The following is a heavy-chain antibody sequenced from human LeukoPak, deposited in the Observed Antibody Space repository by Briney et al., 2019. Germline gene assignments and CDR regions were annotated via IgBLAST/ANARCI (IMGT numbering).Heavy chain of an antibody. CDR3: ARDSLLPSAMGYYYMDV. J-gene: IGHJ6*03. V-gene: IGHV4-61*02. CDR2: IYTSGST. Sequence: SQTLSLTCTVSGGSISSGSYYWSWIRQPAEKGLEWIGRIYTSGSTNHNRSLKSRVTISVDTSKNQFSLKLSSVTAADTALYYCARDSLLPSAMGYYYMDVWGKGTTVTVSS. D-gene: IGHD2-2*01. CDR1: GGSISSGSYY.